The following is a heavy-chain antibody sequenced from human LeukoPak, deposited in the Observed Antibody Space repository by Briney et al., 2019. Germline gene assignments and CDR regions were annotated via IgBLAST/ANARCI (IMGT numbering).Heavy chain of an antibody. D-gene: IGHD2-2*01. CDR2: IKTDGSST. Sequence: GGSLRLSCAASGFTFSDYWMHWVRQAPGKGLVWVSGIKTDGSSTTYADSVKGRFTISRDNSKNTLYLQMNSLRAEDTAVYYCAKIVVPAADDAFDIWGQGTMVTVSS. V-gene: IGHV3-74*01. CDR1: GFTFSDYW. CDR3: AKIVVPAADDAFDI. J-gene: IGHJ3*02.